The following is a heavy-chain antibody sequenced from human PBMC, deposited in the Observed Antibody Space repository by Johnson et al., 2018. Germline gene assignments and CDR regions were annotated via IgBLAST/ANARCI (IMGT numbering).Heavy chain of an antibody. D-gene: IGHD2-2*01. J-gene: IGHJ5*02. CDR1: GFTFSSYW. Sequence: VQLVESGGGLVQPGGSXRLSCAASGFTFSSYWMHWVRQAPGKGLVWVSRINSDGSSTSYADSVKGRFTISRDNAKNTLYLQMNSLRAEDTAVYYCARDQGYCSSTSCYSGWFDPWGQGTLVTVSS. V-gene: IGHV3-74*01. CDR3: ARDQGYCSSTSCYSGWFDP. CDR2: INSDGSST.